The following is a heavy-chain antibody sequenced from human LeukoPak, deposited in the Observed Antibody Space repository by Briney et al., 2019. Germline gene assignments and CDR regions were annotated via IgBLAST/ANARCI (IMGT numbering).Heavy chain of an antibody. CDR3: ARDRGSGSYYTALDY. CDR1: GFTFSSYS. CDR2: ISSSSSYI. D-gene: IGHD3-10*01. V-gene: IGHV3-21*01. Sequence: GGSLRLSCAASGFTFSSYSMNWVRQAPGKGLEWVSSISSSSSYIYYADSVKGRFTISRDNAKNSLCLQMNSLRAEDTAVYYCARDRGSGSYYTALDYWGQGTLVTVSS. J-gene: IGHJ4*02.